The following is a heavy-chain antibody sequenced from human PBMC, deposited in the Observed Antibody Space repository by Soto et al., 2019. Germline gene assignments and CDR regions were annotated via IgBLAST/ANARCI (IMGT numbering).Heavy chain of an antibody. J-gene: IGHJ4*02. CDR2: IRASGGST. CDR3: AKADITTSYFDY. V-gene: IGHV3-23*01. CDR1: GFTFSSYA. D-gene: IGHD1-20*01. Sequence: PGGSLRLSCAASGFTFSSYAMSWVRQAPGKGLEWVSAIRASGGSTYYADSVKGRFTISRDNSKNTLYLQMHSLRAEDTAVYYCAKADITTSYFDYWGQGTLVTVSS.